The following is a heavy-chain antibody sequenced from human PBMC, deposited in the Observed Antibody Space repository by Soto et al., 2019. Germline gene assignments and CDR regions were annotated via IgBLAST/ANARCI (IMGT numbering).Heavy chain of an antibody. CDR1: GYTFTDYH. Sequence: GASVKVSCKASGYTFTDYHIHWVRQAPGQGLDWMGWINPNSGGTNYAQKFQGRVTMTGDTPISTAYMEVSRLKSDETAVYYCARDAVAKYFDYWGQGTLVTVSS. CDR3: ARDAVAKYFDY. D-gene: IGHD5-12*01. CDR2: INPNSGGT. J-gene: IGHJ4*02. V-gene: IGHV1-2*02.